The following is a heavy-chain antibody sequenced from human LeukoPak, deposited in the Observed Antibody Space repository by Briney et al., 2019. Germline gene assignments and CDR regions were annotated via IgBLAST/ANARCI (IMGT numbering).Heavy chain of an antibody. V-gene: IGHV3-7*01. D-gene: IGHD6-13*01. CDR2: IKHDGSEK. Sequence: GGSLRLSCAASGFTFSNYWMSWVRQPPGKGLEWVANIKHDGSEKYCVDSVEGRFTISRDNAKNSLHLQMNSLRAEDTGVYYCARLGTAEGTLEDYWGQGTLVTVSS. J-gene: IGHJ4*02. CDR3: ARLGTAEGTLEDY. CDR1: GFTFSNYW.